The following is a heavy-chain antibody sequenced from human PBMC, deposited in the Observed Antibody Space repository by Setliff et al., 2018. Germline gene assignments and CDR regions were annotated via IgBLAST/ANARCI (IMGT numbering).Heavy chain of an antibody. D-gene: IGHD5-18*01. J-gene: IGHJ3*02. V-gene: IGHV1-3*01. CDR1: GYTFTSYA. Sequence: ASVKVSCKASGYTFTSYAMHWVRQAPGQRLEWMGWINAGNGNTKYSQKFQGRVTITRDTSASTAYMELSSLRSEDTAVYYCVRDSYTAMVADAFDIWGQGTMVTVSS. CDR3: VRDSYTAMVADAFDI. CDR2: INAGNGNT.